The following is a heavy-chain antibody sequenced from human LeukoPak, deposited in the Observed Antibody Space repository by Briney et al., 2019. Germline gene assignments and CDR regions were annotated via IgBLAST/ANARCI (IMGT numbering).Heavy chain of an antibody. V-gene: IGHV3-23*01. CDR2: ISGSGGST. Sequence: GGSLRLSCAASGFTFSSYAMSWVRQAPGKGLEWVSAISGSGGSTYYADSVKGRFTISRDNSENTLYLQMNSLRAEDTAVYYCASRATVTTDRFWFDPWGQGTLVTVSS. CDR3: ASRATVTTDRFWFDP. CDR1: GFTFSSYA. D-gene: IGHD4-11*01. J-gene: IGHJ5*02.